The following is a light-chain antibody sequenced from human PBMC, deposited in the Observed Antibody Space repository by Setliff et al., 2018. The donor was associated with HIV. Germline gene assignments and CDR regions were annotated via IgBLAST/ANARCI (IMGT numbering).Light chain of an antibody. CDR1: QNVLYNSNNKNY. J-gene: IGKJ1*01. V-gene: IGKV4-1*01. Sequence: DIVMTQSPDSLAVSLGERATINCKSSQNVLYNSNNKNYLAWYQQEPGQPPKLLIYWASTREPGVPDRFSGSGSGTDFTLTISSLQAEDVAVYYCQQYYRTPRTFGQGTKVDIK. CDR2: WAS. CDR3: QQYYRTPRT.